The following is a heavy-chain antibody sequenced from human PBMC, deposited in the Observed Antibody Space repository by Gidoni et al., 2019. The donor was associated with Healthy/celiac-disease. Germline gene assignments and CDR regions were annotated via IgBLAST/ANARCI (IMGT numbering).Heavy chain of an antibody. Sequence: GKGLEWVSAISGSGGSTYYADSVKGRFTISRDNSKNTLYLQMNSLRAEDTAVYYCAKGKDLHSSSWYSYYGMDVWGQGTTVTVSS. D-gene: IGHD6-13*01. V-gene: IGHV3-23*01. CDR2: ISGSGGST. CDR3: AKGKDLHSSSWYSYYGMDV. J-gene: IGHJ6*02.